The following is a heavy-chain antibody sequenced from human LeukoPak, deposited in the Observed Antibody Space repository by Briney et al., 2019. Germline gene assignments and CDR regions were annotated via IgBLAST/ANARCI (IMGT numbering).Heavy chain of an antibody. CDR3: TRGPPEDIVVVPAAFPYNWFDP. V-gene: IGHV3-21*01. J-gene: IGHJ5*02. Sequence: GGSLRPFCAASGFTFSSYWMSSVRQPPGKGRECVSSISSSRSYIYYTGSVNGRFTISRDNAKNSLYLQMNSLRAEDTAVYYCTRGPPEDIVVVPAAFPYNWFDPWGQGTLVTVSS. CDR1: GFTFSSYW. CDR2: ISSSRSYI. D-gene: IGHD2-2*01.